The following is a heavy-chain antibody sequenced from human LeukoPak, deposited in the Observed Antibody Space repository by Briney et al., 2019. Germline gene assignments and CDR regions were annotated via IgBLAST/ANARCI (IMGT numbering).Heavy chain of an antibody. CDR3: ARGDDVLTGAFDY. J-gene: IGHJ4*02. CDR1: GGSIGSYY. Sequence: SETLSLTCTVSGGSIGSYYWSWIRQPPGKGLEWIGYIYYSGSTNYNPSLKSRVTISVDTSKNQFSLKLSSVTAADTAVYYCARGDDVLTGAFDYWGQGTLVTVSS. D-gene: IGHD1-20*01. V-gene: IGHV4-59*01. CDR2: IYYSGST.